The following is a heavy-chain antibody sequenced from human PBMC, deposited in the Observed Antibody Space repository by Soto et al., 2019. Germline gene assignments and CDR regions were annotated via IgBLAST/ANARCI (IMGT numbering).Heavy chain of an antibody. J-gene: IGHJ4*02. Sequence: GGSLRLSCAASGFTFSNSVMTWVRQALGKGPEWVSSIGRTNNTHYADSVKGRFAISRDNSQNTLHLQMNSLTAEDTAVYFCAKVDAYSYRTDHWGQGTLVTVSS. CDR1: GFTFSNSV. CDR2: IGRTNNT. CDR3: AKVDAYSYRTDH. V-gene: IGHV3-23*01. D-gene: IGHD3-16*02.